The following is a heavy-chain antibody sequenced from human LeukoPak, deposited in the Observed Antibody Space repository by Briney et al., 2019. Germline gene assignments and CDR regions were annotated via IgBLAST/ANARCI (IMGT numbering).Heavy chain of an antibody. Sequence: PGGSLRLSCAASGFTCSNYAMSWVRQAPGKGLDWVAGISGTGGSTHYADSVKGRFTISRDNSKNTVYLQMRNLRVEHTAVYYCAKVVAGNIDYYFDYWGQGILVTVSS. J-gene: IGHJ4*02. CDR1: GFTCSNYA. V-gene: IGHV3-23*01. CDR3: AKVVAGNIDYYFDY. D-gene: IGHD3-16*02. CDR2: ISGTGGST.